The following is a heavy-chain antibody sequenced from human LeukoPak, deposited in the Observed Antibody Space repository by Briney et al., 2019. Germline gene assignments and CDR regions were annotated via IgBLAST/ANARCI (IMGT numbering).Heavy chain of an antibody. J-gene: IGHJ3*02. Sequence: GGSLRLSCAASGFTVSGNYMSWVRHAPGPGLEWVSIIYSGDSTYSADTVKGRFTISRDNSKNTLYLQMNSLRAEDTAVYYCVRVFWEKDGFIGTFDIWGQGTMVTVSS. D-gene: IGHD3-3*01. CDR2: IYSGDST. CDR3: VRVFWEKDGFIGTFDI. V-gene: IGHV3-66*01. CDR1: GFTVSGNY.